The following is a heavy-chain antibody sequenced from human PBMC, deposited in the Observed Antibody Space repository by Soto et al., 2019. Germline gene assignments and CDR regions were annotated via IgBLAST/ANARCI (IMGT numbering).Heavy chain of an antibody. V-gene: IGHV4-59*01. J-gene: IGHJ4*02. D-gene: IGHD3-16*01. Sequence: SETLSLTCTVSGGSISSYYWSWIRQPPGKGLEWIGYIYYSGSTNYNPSLKSRVTISVDTSKNQFSLKLSSVTAADTAVYYCARVGGGTRSDGSYYYDYWGQGTLVTVSS. CDR1: GGSISSYY. CDR2: IYYSGST. CDR3: ARVGGGTRSDGSYYYDY.